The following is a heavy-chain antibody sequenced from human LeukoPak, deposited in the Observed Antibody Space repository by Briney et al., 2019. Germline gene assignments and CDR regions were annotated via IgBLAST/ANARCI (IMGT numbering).Heavy chain of an antibody. CDR3: ARDLLNRYCSSTSCPGWFDP. CDR2: IYHSGST. J-gene: IGHJ5*02. CDR1: GYSISSGYY. Sequence: SETLSLTCAVSGYSISSGYYWGWIRQPPGKGLEWIGRIYHSGSTYYNPSLKSRVTISVDTSKNQFSLKLSSVTAADTAVYYCARDLLNRYCSSTSCPGWFDPWGQGTLVTVSS. V-gene: IGHV4-38-2*02. D-gene: IGHD2-2*01.